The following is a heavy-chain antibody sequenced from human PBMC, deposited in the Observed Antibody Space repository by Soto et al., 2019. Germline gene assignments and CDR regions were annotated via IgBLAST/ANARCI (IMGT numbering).Heavy chain of an antibody. J-gene: IGHJ2*01. V-gene: IGHV3-23*01. Sequence: EVQLLESGGGLVQPGGSLRLSCVGSGFTFINYAMNWVRQTPGKGLEWVSGISGGGDRTFDADSVKGRFTISRDNSKNTVNLQMNRLRADDTAVYYCARKVFGSTSRPDWWYFDLWGRGTLVTVSS. CDR2: ISGGGDRT. D-gene: IGHD3-3*01. CDR1: GFTFINYA. CDR3: ARKVFGSTSRPDWWYFDL.